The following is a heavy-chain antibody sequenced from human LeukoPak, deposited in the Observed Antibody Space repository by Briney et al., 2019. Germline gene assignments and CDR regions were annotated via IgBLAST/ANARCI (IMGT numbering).Heavy chain of an antibody. D-gene: IGHD6-19*01. CDR3: ASDSGWYTPFDY. J-gene: IGHJ4*02. V-gene: IGHV4-4*07. CDR2: IYTSGST. CDR1: GGSISSYY. Sequence: SETLSLTCTVSGGSISSYYWSWIRQPAGKGLEWIGRIYTSGSTNYNPSLKSRVTMSVDTSKNQSSLKLSSVTAADTAVYYCASDSGWYTPFDYWGQGTLVTVSS.